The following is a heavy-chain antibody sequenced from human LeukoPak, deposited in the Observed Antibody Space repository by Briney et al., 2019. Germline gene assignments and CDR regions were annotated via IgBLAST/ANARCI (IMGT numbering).Heavy chain of an antibody. J-gene: IGHJ4*02. CDR2: ISGSGGST. CDR3: AKGYYDYVWGSYYFDY. Sequence: PGGSLRLSCAASGFTFNSYAMHWVRQAPGKGLEWVSAISGSGGSTYCADSVKGRFTISRDNSRDTLYLQMNSLRAEDTAVYYCAKGYYDYVWGSYYFDYWGQGTLVTVSS. D-gene: IGHD3-16*01. CDR1: GFTFNSYA. V-gene: IGHV3-23*01.